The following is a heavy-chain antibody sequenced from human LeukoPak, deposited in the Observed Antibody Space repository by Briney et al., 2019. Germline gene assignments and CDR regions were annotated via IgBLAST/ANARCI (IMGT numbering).Heavy chain of an antibody. V-gene: IGHV3-13*01. Sequence: GGSLRLSCAASGFTFSSYDMHWVRQATGKGLEWVSAIGTAGDTYYPGSMKGRFTISRDNTKNSLYLQMNSLRAEDTAVYYCAREEIVVVPAAMNYWGQGTLVTVSS. CDR1: GFTFSSYD. CDR3: AREEIVVVPAAMNY. J-gene: IGHJ4*02. CDR2: IGTAGDT. D-gene: IGHD2-2*01.